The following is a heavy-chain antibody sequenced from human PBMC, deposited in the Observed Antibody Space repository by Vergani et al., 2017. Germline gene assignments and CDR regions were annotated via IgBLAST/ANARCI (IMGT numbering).Heavy chain of an antibody. Sequence: VDLVESGGGFVQPGGSRRLSCAASGFSFSSFGFHWVRQAPGKGLEWVAFIHYDGSHEYYIDSVKGRFTISRDNSKNTLILQMNGLRAEDTAVYYCANEGSANRIRGWLDHWGQGALVTVSS. V-gene: IGHV3-30*02. J-gene: IGHJ4*02. D-gene: IGHD3-10*01. CDR3: ANEGSANRIRGWLDH. CDR2: IHYDGSHE. CDR1: GFSFSSFG.